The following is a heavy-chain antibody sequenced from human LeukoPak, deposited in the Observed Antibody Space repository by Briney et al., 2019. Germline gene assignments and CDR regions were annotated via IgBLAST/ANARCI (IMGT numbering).Heavy chain of an antibody. CDR2: IDTSGDT. D-gene: IGHD3-22*01. CDR3: ANTLGYYDSSGYSSERGY. V-gene: IGHV3-13*01. J-gene: IGHJ4*02. Sequence: QPGGSLRLSCAASGFTFSNNDMHWVRQGPGKGLEWVSAIDTSGDTYYPGSVKGRFTISRDNSKNTLYLQMNSLRAEDTAVYYCANTLGYYDSSGYSSERGYWGQGTLVTVSS. CDR1: GFTFSNND.